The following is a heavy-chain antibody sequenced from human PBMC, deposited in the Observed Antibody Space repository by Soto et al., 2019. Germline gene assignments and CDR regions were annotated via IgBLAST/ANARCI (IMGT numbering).Heavy chain of an antibody. CDR1: GFPFSNYE. CDR3: ARDRAAGGY. CDR2: ISSGGSTV. D-gene: IGHD6-13*01. J-gene: IGHJ4*02. Sequence: GGSLRLSCAASGFPFSNYEMNWVRQAPGKGLEWVAYISSGGSTVHYADPVRGRFTVSRDNARNSLYLQMNTLRVEDTALYYCARDRAAGGYWGQGTLVTVSS. V-gene: IGHV3-48*03.